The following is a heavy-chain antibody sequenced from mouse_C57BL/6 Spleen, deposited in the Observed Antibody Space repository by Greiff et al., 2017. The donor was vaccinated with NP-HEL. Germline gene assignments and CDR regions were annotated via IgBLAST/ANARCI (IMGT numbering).Heavy chain of an antibody. CDR2: INTGGSYT. D-gene: IGHD1-1*01. J-gene: IGHJ2*01. CDR3: ARHPYYSSRYDIDY. V-gene: IGHV5-6*01. CDR1: GFTFSSYG. Sequence: EVKLVESGGDLVKPGGSLKLSCAASGFTFSSYGMSWVRQTPDKRLEWVATINTGGSYTYYPDSVKGRFPISSDNAKNTPYLQLSSLTSEDTAMYYCARHPYYSSRYDIDYWGQGTTLTVSS.